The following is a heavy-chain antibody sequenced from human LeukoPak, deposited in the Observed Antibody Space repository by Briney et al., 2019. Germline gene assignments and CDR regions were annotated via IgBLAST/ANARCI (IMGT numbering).Heavy chain of an antibody. D-gene: IGHD3-22*01. V-gene: IGHV3-30*04. CDR3: AKSQEPGGYYDSSVYSS. CDR1: GFTFSSYA. Sequence: TGRSLRLSCAASGFTFSSYAMHWVRQAPGKGLEWVAVISYDGSNKYYADSVKGRFTISRDNSKNTLYLQMNSLRAEDTALYYCAKSQEPGGYYDSSVYSSWGQGTLVTVSS. CDR2: ISYDGSNK. J-gene: IGHJ4*02.